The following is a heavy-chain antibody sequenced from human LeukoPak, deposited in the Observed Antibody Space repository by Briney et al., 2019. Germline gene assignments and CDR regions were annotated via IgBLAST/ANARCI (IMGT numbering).Heavy chain of an antibody. CDR2: IFYTGST. Sequence: PSETLSLTCTVSGGSISSHYWSWIRQPPGKGLEWIGYIFYTGSTNYSPSLKSRVTISVDRSDNQFSLKLSSLTAADTAVYYCARAGAWQIDPWGQGTLVTVSS. J-gene: IGHJ5*02. D-gene: IGHD3-10*01. CDR1: GGSISSHY. CDR3: ARAGAWQIDP. V-gene: IGHV4-59*11.